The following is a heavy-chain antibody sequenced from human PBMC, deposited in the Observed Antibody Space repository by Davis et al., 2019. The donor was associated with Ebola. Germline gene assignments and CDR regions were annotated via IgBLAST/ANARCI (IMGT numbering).Heavy chain of an antibody. V-gene: IGHV3-30*03. CDR1: GFTFSSYG. Sequence: PGGSLRLSCAASGFTFSSYGMHWVRQAPGKGLEWVAVISYDGSNKYYAESVKGRFTISRDDSKNTLYLQMNSLRAEDTAVYYCARDYDSSGYYDYWGQGTLVTVSS. D-gene: IGHD3-22*01. CDR2: ISYDGSNK. J-gene: IGHJ4*02. CDR3: ARDYDSSGYYDY.